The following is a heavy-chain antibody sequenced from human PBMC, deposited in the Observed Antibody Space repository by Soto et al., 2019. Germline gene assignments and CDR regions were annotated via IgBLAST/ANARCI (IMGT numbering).Heavy chain of an antibody. Sequence: SVKVSCKASGFTFTSSAVQWVRQARGQRLEWIGWIVVGSGNTNYAQKFQERVTITRDMSTSTAYMELNSLRAEDTAVYYCAKDSSVAYSNYVTASNSYDYWGQGTLVTVSS. CDR2: IVVGSGNT. CDR3: AKDSSVAYSNYVTASNSYDY. CDR1: GFTFTSSA. V-gene: IGHV1-58*01. D-gene: IGHD4-4*01. J-gene: IGHJ4*02.